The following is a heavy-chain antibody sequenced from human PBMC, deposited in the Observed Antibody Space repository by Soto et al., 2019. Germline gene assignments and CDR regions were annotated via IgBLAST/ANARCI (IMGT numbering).Heavy chain of an antibody. J-gene: IGHJ4*02. Sequence: EVQVVESGGGLVHPGGSLRLSCAASGFTLSSSWMHWVRQTPGKGLVWVSCINNDGTSTSYADSVKGRFTISRDNAKNTLYLHMNSLRAEDSSVYYCMSGHFDYWGQGTLVTVSS. CDR2: INNDGTST. V-gene: IGHV3-74*01. CDR3: MSGHFDY. D-gene: IGHD3-10*01. CDR1: GFTLSSSW.